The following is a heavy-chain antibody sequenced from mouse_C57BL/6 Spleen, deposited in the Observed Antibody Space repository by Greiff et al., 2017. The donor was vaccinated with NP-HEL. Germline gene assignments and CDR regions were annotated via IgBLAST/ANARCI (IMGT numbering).Heavy chain of an antibody. D-gene: IGHD3-2*02. V-gene: IGHV1-63*01. CDR1: GYTFTNYW. Sequence: VQLQQSGAELVRPGTSVKMSCKASGYTFTNYWIGWAKQRPGHGLEWIGDIYPGGGYTYYNAKFTGTATLTADTSSSTAYMQFSSLTSEDSAIYYCARGDSSGYAMDYWGQGTSVTVAS. CDR3: ARGDSSGYAMDY. J-gene: IGHJ4*01. CDR2: IYPGGGYT.